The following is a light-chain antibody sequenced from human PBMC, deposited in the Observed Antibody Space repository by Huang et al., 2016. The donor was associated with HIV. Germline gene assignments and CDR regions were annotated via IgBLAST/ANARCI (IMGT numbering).Light chain of an antibody. Sequence: VMTQSPASLSASPGARVTLSCRASQGGRTNLAWYQQTPGQAPTLLMFGASTRATGTPPSFSGSGSGTDFTLTITSLQSSDSAIYYCQQYNDWPPLTFGGGTKVEI. CDR1: QGGRTN. CDR3: QQYNDWPPLT. J-gene: IGKJ4*01. CDR2: GAS. V-gene: IGKV3D-15*01.